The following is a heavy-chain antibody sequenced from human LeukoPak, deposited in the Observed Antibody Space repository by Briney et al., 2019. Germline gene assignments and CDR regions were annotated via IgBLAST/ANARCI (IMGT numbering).Heavy chain of an antibody. CDR3: ARSIIGTRSKFDY. D-gene: IGHD1/OR15-1a*01. J-gene: IGHJ4*02. V-gene: IGHV4-59*08. CDR1: GGSISSYY. CDR2: VYYSGST. Sequence: PSETLSLTCTVSGGSISSYYWSWIRQPPGKVQQWIGYVYYSGSTNYNPSLKSRVTLSVDTSKNHFSLKLSSVTAADTAVYSCARSIIGTRSKFDYWGQGTLVTVSS.